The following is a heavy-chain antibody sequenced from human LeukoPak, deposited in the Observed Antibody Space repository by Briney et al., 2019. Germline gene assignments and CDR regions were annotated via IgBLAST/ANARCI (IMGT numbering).Heavy chain of an antibody. Sequence: GGSLRLSCAASGFTFSRYALSWVRQAPGKGLVWVSTISGSGGSTYYADSVKGRFTISRDNSKNTLYLQMNSLRAEDTAVYYCAKGVSAAADDAFDIWGQGTMVTVSS. J-gene: IGHJ3*02. CDR1: GFTFSRYA. V-gene: IGHV3-23*01. D-gene: IGHD6-13*01. CDR2: ISGSGGST. CDR3: AKGVSAAADDAFDI.